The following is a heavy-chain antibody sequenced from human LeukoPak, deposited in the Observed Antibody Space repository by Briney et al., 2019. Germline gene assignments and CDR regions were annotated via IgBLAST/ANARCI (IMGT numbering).Heavy chain of an antibody. D-gene: IGHD5-24*01. Sequence: GGSLRLSCAASGFTFSSYWMSWVRQAPGKGLEWAANIKQDGSEKYYVDSVKGRFTISRDNAKNSLFLQMNSLRAEDTALYFCAKATTMATNFYYYYGMDVWGQGTTVTVSS. J-gene: IGHJ6*02. CDR2: IKQDGSEK. CDR3: AKATTMATNFYYYYGMDV. CDR1: GFTFSSYW. V-gene: IGHV3-7*03.